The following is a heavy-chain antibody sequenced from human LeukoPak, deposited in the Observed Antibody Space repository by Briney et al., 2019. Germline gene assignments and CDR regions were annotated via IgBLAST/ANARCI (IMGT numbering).Heavy chain of an antibody. Sequence: PGGSLRLSCAASGFTVSSNYMSWVRQAPRKGLEWVSVIYSGGNTYYADSVKGRFTISRDNSKNTLYLQMNSLRAEDTAVYYCAREQIIVAAIYFDYWGQGTLVTVSS. V-gene: IGHV3-53*01. CDR2: IYSGGNT. CDR1: GFTVSSNY. CDR3: AREQIIVAAIYFDY. D-gene: IGHD2-2*02. J-gene: IGHJ4*02.